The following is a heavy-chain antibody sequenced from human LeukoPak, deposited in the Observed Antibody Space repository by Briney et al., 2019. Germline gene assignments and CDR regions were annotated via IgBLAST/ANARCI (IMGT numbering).Heavy chain of an antibody. Sequence: PGGSLRLSCAASGFTFSSYAMHWVRQAPGKGLEWVAVISYDGSNKYYADSVKGRFTISRDNSKNTLYLQMNSLRAEDTAVYYCAGSESRARGDYWGQGTLVTVSS. V-gene: IGHV3-30*04. J-gene: IGHJ4*02. CDR1: GFTFSSYA. D-gene: IGHD6-19*01. CDR2: ISYDGSNK. CDR3: AGSESRARGDY.